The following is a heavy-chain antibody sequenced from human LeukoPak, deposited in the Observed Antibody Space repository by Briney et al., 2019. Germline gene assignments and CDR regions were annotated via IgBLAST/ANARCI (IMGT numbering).Heavy chain of an antibody. J-gene: IGHJ4*02. D-gene: IGHD1-26*01. CDR1: GYTFTGYY. CDR3: ARRYRGKWELPGM. CDR2: INPNSGGT. Sequence: ASVKVSCKASGYTFTGYYMHWVRQAPGQGLEWMGWINPNSGGTNYAQKFQGRVTMTRDTSISTAYMELSRLRSDDTAVYYCARRYRGKWELPGMWGQGTLVTVSS. V-gene: IGHV1-2*02.